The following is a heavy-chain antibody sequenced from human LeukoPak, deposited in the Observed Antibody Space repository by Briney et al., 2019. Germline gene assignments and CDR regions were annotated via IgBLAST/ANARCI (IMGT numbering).Heavy chain of an antibody. CDR1: GGSFSGYY. CDR3: ARGPRLYCSGGSCFHYFQH. CDR2: INHSGST. Sequence: SETLSLTCAVYGGSFSGYYWSWIRQPPGKGLEWIGEINHSGSTNYNPSLKSRVTISVDTPKNQFSLKLSSVTAADTAVYYCARGPRLYCSGGSCFHYFQHWGQGTLVTVSS. D-gene: IGHD2-15*01. J-gene: IGHJ1*01. V-gene: IGHV4-34*01.